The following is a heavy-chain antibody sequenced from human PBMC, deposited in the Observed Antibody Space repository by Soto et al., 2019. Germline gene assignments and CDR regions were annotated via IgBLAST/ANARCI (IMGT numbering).Heavy chain of an antibody. CDR1: GFTFSGYA. CDR3: VRGVYYDSTGYQGTAFDI. D-gene: IGHD3-22*01. Sequence: QVQLVESGGGVVQPGRSLRLSCEASGFTFSGYAIHWVRQAPGKGLEWVAVVSYDGAKKNYADSVKGRFTISRDNSKKTLSVQMISLRAEDTAVYYCVRGVYYDSTGYQGTAFDIWGQGTMVTVSA. V-gene: IGHV3-30-3*01. CDR2: VSYDGAKK. J-gene: IGHJ3*02.